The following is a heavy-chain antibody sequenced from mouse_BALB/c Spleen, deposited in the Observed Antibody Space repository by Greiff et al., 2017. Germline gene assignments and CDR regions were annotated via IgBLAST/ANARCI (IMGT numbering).Heavy chain of an antibody. D-gene: IGHD2-4*01. CDR3: ARRYDYDGPFAY. CDR2: INPSTGYT. CDR1: GYTFTSYW. V-gene: IGHV1-7*01. Sequence: QVQLQQSGAELAKPGASVKMSCKASGYTFTSYWMHWVKQRPGQGLEWIGYINPSTGYTEYNQKFKDKATLTADKSSSTAYMQLSSLTSEDSAVYYCARRYDYDGPFAYWGQGTLVTVSA. J-gene: IGHJ3*01.